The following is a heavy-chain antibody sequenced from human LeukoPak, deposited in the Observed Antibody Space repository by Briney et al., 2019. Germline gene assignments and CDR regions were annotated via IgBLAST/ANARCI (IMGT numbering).Heavy chain of an antibody. D-gene: IGHD6-19*01. CDR2: INPSGGST. CDR1: GYTFTRYY. V-gene: IGHV1-46*01. J-gene: IGHJ5*02. Sequence: ASVKVSCKASGYTFTRYYIHWVRQAPGQGLEWMGIINPSGGSTSYAQKFQGRVTMTRDMSTSTVYMELSSLRSEDTAVYYCARDPVPAVAGKEIRSWWFDPWGQGTLVTVSS. CDR3: ARDPVPAVAGKEIRSWWFDP.